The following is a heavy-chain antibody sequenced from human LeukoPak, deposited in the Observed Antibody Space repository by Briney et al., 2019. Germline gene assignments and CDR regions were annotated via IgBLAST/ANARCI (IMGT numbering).Heavy chain of an antibody. D-gene: IGHD3-22*01. CDR1: GFTFSSYW. CDR2: INSDGSST. J-gene: IGHJ4*02. V-gene: IGHV3-74*01. Sequence: PGGSLRLSCAAPGFTFSSYWMHWVRQAPGKGLVWVSRINSDGSSTNYVDSVKGRFTISRDNAKNTLYLQMNSLRAEDTAVYYCARGTYYDSSGPDYWGQGTLVTVSS. CDR3: ARGTYYDSSGPDY.